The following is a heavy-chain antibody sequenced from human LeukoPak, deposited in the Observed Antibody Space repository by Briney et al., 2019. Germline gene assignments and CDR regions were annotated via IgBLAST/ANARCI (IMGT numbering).Heavy chain of an antibody. J-gene: IGHJ4*02. CDR1: DDSISRDL. V-gene: IGHV4-59*01. Sequence: SETLSLTCTASDDSISRDLWTWIRQPPGKGLEWIGYIRYSGRTEYNPSLKSRVTISIQTSKNQFSLKLTSVTAAVTAIYYCARLPDVSGWPFDYWGQGILVTVSS. CDR2: IRYSGRT. D-gene: IGHD6-19*01. CDR3: ARLPDVSGWPFDY.